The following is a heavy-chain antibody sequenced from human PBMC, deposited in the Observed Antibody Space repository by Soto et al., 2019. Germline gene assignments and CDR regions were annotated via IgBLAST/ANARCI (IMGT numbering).Heavy chain of an antibody. Sequence: EASVKVSCKASGYTFTSYGICWVRQAPGQGLEWMGWISAYNGNTNYAQKLQGRVTMTTDTSTSTAYMELSSLRSEDTAVYYCARAVAVPADFDYWGQGTLVTVSS. D-gene: IGHD6-19*01. CDR3: ARAVAVPADFDY. CDR2: ISAYNGNT. CDR1: GYTFTSYG. V-gene: IGHV1-18*01. J-gene: IGHJ4*02.